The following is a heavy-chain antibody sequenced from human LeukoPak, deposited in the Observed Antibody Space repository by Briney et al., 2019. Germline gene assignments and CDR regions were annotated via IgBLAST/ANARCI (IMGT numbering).Heavy chain of an antibody. CDR1: GYTFTGYY. J-gene: IGHJ5*02. V-gene: IGHV1-2*06. CDR3: AMYDSSGGDWFDP. CDR2: INPNSGGT. D-gene: IGHD3-22*01. Sequence: ASVTVSFKASGYTFTGYYMHWVRQAPGQGLEWMGRINPNSGGTNYAQKFQGRVTMTRDTSISTAYMELSRLRSDDTAVYYCAMYDSSGGDWFDPWGQGTLVTVSS.